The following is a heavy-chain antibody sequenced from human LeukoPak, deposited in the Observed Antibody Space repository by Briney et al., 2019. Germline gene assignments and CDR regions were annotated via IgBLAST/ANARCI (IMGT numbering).Heavy chain of an antibody. CDR2: ISYSGTT. D-gene: IGHD6-19*01. CDR1: GGSSSSYY. J-gene: IGHJ4*02. CDR3: ARHPFSAPFDY. V-gene: IGHV4-59*08. Sequence: SETLSLTCNVSGGSSSSYYWTWIRQPPGKGLEWIGHISYSGTTNYNPSLKSRVSISLDTSKNQFSLKVSSVTATDTAVYYCARHPFSAPFDYWGQGILVTVSS.